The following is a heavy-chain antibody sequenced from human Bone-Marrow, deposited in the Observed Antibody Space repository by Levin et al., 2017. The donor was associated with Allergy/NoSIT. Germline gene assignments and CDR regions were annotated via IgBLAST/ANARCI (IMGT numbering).Heavy chain of an antibody. V-gene: IGHV4-39*01. J-gene: IGHJ4*02. CDR3: ARRPHLNKAVAGDFDY. Sequence: PSETLSLTCTVSGGSISSSSYYWGWIRQPPGKGLEWIGSIYYSGSTYYNPSLKSRVTISVDTSKNQFSLKLSSVTAADTAVYYCARRPHLNKAVAGDFDYWGQGTLVTVSS. CDR1: GGSISSSSYY. D-gene: IGHD6-19*01. CDR2: IYYSGST.